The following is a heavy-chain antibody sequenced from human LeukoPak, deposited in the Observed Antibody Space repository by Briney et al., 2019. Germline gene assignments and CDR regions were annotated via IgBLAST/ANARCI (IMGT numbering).Heavy chain of an antibody. J-gene: IGHJ4*02. Sequence: GGSLRLSCTASGFTFSNHAMTWVRQAPGKGLEWVSAIGGDGRGTDYADSVKGRFTISRDNSKNTPYLEMNSLRADDTARYYCARRVGGTPDYWGPGTLVTVSS. CDR1: GFTFSNHA. V-gene: IGHV3-23*01. CDR3: ARRVGGTPDY. D-gene: IGHD1-26*01. CDR2: IGGDGRGT.